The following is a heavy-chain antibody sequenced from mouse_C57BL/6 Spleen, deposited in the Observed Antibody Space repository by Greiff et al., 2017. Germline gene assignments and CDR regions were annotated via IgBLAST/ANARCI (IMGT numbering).Heavy chain of an antibody. D-gene: IGHD2-4*01. CDR1: GYTFTSYW. Sequence: EVHLVESGTVLARPGASVKMSCKTSGYTFTSYWMHWLKQRPGQGLEWIGAIYPGNSDTSYNQKFKGKAKLTAVTSASTAYMELSSLTNEDSAVYYCTRYSYYDYDGYYFDYWGQGTTLTVSS. V-gene: IGHV1-5*01. J-gene: IGHJ2*01. CDR2: IYPGNSDT. CDR3: TRYSYYDYDGYYFDY.